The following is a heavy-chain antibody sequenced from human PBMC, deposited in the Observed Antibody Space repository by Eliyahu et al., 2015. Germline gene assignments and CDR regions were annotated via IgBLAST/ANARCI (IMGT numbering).Heavy chain of an antibody. Sequence: CAASKFTLSSSHMHWVRQTPGKGLEWVGLISNDESNKVYADSVKARFTISRDNSKNTLYLQMDSLRIEDTALYYCARERHSSGRAGCFDYWGQGTLVTVSS. V-gene: IGHV3-30*01. CDR3: ARERHSSGRAGCFDY. CDR2: ISNDESNK. CDR1: KFTLSSSH. D-gene: IGHD6-19*01. J-gene: IGHJ4*02.